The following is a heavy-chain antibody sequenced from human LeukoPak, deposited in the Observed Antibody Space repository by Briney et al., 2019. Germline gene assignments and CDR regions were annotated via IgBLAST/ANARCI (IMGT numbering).Heavy chain of an antibody. CDR2: ISSSSSYI. D-gene: IGHD6-19*01. CDR1: GLTFSSYS. CDR3: ARGLYSSGWYVGY. J-gene: IGHJ4*02. V-gene: IGHV3-21*06. Sequence: KTGGSLRLSCAASGLTFSSYSMNWVRQAPTKGLEWVSSISSSSSYIYYADSVKGRFTISRDNAKNSLYLQMNSLRAEDTAVYYCARGLYSSGWYVGYWGQGTLVTVSS.